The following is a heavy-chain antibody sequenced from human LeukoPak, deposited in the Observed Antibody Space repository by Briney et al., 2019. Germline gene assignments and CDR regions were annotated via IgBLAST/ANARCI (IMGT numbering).Heavy chain of an antibody. CDR3: ARIGGYCSGGSCYFGAFDI. CDR1: GYSISSGYY. J-gene: IGHJ3*02. D-gene: IGHD2-15*01. CDR2: INHSGST. V-gene: IGHV4-38-2*02. Sequence: SETLSLTCTVSGYSISSGYYWSWIRQPPGKGLEWIGEINHSGSTNYNPSLKSRVTISVDTSKNQFSLKLSSVTAADTAVYYCARIGGYCSGGSCYFGAFDIWGQGTMVTVSS.